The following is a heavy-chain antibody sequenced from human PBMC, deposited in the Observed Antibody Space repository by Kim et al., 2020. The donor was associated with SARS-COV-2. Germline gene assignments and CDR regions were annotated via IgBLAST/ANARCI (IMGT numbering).Heavy chain of an antibody. CDR2: IYHSGST. D-gene: IGHD4-17*01. J-gene: IGHJ5*02. CDR1: GGSISSGGYS. Sequence: SETLSLTCAVSGGSISSGGYSWSWIRQPPGKGLEWIGYIYHSGSTYYNPSLKSRVTISVDRSKNQFSLKLSSVTAADTAVYYCARDLRDRRGRWFDPWGQGTLVTVSS. CDR3: ARDLRDRRGRWFDP. V-gene: IGHV4-30-2*01.